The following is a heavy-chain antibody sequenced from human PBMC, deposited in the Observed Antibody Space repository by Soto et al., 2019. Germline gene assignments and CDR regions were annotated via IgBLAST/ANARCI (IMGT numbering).Heavy chain of an antibody. Sequence: SQTLSLTCAISGDSVSSNSAAWNWIRQSPSRGLEWLGRTYYRSKWYNDYAVSVKSRITINPDTSKNQFSLQLNSVTPEDTAVYYCTRDRSPNTIFGVVIFNGMDVWGQGTTVTVS. V-gene: IGHV6-1*01. CDR3: TRDRSPNTIFGVVIFNGMDV. J-gene: IGHJ6*02. D-gene: IGHD3-3*01. CDR1: GDSVSSNSAA. CDR2: TYYRSKWYN.